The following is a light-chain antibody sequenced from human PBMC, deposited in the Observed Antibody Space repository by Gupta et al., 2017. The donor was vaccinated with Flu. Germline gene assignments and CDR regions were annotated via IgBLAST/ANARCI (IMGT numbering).Light chain of an antibody. CDR1: SSDVGGYHY. V-gene: IGLV2-14*01. J-gene: IGLJ2*01. CDR2: EVS. Sequence: QSALTPPASVSGSPGPSITISCTGPSSDVGGYHYVSWYQKHPGKAPKLMIYEVSKRPSGVSNRFPGSKSGNTASLTISGLQAEDEADYYCSSYTSSSTRMWVFGGGTKLTVL. CDR3: SSYTSSSTRMWV.